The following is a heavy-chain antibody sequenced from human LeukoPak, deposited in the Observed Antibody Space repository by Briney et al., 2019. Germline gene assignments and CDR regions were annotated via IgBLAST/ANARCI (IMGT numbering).Heavy chain of an antibody. D-gene: IGHD1-26*01. CDR3: AHGVGSYGDV. V-gene: IGHV1-2*06. Sequence: ASVKVSCKASGYTFTGYYMRWGRQAPGQGLEWMGRIDPNSGGTTYALKFQGRVTMIRDSSNSTDYIVLSKLRPDETAAYYCAHGVGSYGDVWGRGTVVTVSS. CDR2: IDPNSGGT. J-gene: IGHJ3*01. CDR1: GYTFTGYY.